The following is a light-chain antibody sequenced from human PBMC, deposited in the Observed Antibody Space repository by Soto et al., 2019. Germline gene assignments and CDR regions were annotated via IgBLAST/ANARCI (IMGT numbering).Light chain of an antibody. Sequence: QSVLTQPPSASGTPGQRVTISCSGRSSNIGSNTINWYQQLPGTAPKLLIYSNNLRPSGVPDRFSGSKSGTSASLAISGLQSGDEADYYCATWDDSLNGPGVVFGGGTQLTVL. CDR1: SSNIGSNT. V-gene: IGLV1-44*01. J-gene: IGLJ2*01. CDR3: ATWDDSLNGPGVV. CDR2: SNN.